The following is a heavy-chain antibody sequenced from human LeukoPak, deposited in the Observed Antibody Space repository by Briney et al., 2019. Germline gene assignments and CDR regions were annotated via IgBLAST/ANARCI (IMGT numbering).Heavy chain of an antibody. V-gene: IGHV1-69*06. D-gene: IGHD2-15*01. CDR2: IIPIFGTA. J-gene: IGHJ4*02. Sequence: SVKVSCKASGGTFSSYAISWVRQAPGQGLEWMGGIIPIFGTANYAQKFQGRVTITADKSTSTAYMELSSLRSEDTAVYYCAREDLRYSSTGSCPDYWGQGTLVTVSS. CDR1: GGTFSSYA. CDR3: AREDLRYSSTGSCPDY.